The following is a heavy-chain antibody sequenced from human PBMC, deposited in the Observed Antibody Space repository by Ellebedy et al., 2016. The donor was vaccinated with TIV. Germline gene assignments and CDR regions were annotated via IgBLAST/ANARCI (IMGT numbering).Heavy chain of an antibody. CDR1: GFTFSDYY. CDR3: ARNGDAVDV. CDR2: VSNTAVYT. V-gene: IGHV3-11*06. D-gene: IGHD7-27*01. J-gene: IGHJ6*02. Sequence: GESLKISCAASGFTFSDYYMSWIRQAPGKGLEWLSYVSNTAVYTNYADSVKGRFTISRDNAKRSVYLQMNSLRIEDTAVYYCARNGDAVDVWGQGTTVIVSS.